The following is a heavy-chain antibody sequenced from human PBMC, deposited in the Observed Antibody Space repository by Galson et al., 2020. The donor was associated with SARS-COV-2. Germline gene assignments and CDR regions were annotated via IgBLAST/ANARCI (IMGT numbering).Heavy chain of an antibody. CDR2: IIPIFGTA. CDR3: ARESDGSGWTAAYDY. V-gene: IGHV1-69*05. CDR1: GGTFSSYA. D-gene: IGHD6-19*01. Sequence: ASVKVSCKASGGTFSSYAISWVRQAPGQELEWMGGIIPIFGTANYAQKFQGRVTITTDESTSTAYMELSSLRSEDTAVYYCARESDGSGWTAAYDYWGQGTLVTVSS. J-gene: IGHJ4*02.